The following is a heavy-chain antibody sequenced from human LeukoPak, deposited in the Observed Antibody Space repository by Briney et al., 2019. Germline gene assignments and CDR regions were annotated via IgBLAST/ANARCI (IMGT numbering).Heavy chain of an antibody. CDR3: ARDSGPMYSSRFES. CDR1: GGPISSFY. CDR2: IYSSGSS. Sequence: PSETLSLTCDVSGGPISSFYWTWIRQPVGKGLEWIGRIYSSGSSNYNPSLKSRVTMSVDMSKNQFSLKLSSVTAADTAMYYCARDSGPMYSSRFESWGQGTLVTVSS. D-gene: IGHD6-13*01. J-gene: IGHJ5*01. V-gene: IGHV4-4*07.